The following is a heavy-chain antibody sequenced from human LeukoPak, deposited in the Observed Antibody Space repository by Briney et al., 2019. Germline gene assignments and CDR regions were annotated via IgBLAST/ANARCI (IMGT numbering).Heavy chain of an antibody. CDR3: ASDRYASGSYNWFDP. CDR2: INPNSGGT. V-gene: IGHV1-2*02. J-gene: IGHJ5*02. Sequence: ASVKVSCKASGYTFTGYYMHWVRQAPGQGLERMGWINPNSGGTGYAQKFQGRVTMTRDTSISTAYMELSRLRSDDTAVYYCASDRYASGSYNWFDPWGQGTLVTVSS. D-gene: IGHD3-10*01. CDR1: GYTFTGYY.